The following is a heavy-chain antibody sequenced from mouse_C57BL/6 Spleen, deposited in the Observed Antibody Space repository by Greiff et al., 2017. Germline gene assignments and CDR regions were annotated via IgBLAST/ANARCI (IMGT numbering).Heavy chain of an antibody. V-gene: IGHV5-17*01. CDR3: ASITTVVAEAMDY. CDR1: GFTFSDYG. CDR2: ISSGSSTI. J-gene: IGHJ4*01. D-gene: IGHD1-1*01. Sequence: EVQVVESGGGLVKPGGSLKLSCAASGFTFSDYGMHWVRQAPEKGLEWVAYISSGSSTISYADTVKGRFTLSRDNAKNTQFLQMTSLRSEDTAMYYCASITTVVAEAMDYWGQGTSVTVSS.